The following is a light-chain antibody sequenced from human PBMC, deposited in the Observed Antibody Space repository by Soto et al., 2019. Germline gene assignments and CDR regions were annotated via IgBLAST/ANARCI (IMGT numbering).Light chain of an antibody. CDR1: TSNLGGNT. J-gene: IGLJ2*01. V-gene: IGLV1-44*01. CDR2: TNN. CDR3: AAWDDSLNAVV. Sequence: QSVLTQPPSVSGTPGHKVSISCSGSTSNLGGNTVNWYQQLPGTAPHILIYTNNQRPSWVPSRFSGSKSGTSASLAISGLRSEDEADFYCAAWDDSLNAVVFGGGTKLTVL.